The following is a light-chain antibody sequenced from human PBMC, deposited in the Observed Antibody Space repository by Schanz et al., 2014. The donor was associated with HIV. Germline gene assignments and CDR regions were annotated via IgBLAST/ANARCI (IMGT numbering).Light chain of an antibody. CDR3: QKYNSAPLT. CDR2: AAS. CDR1: QSISSD. V-gene: IGKV1-27*01. J-gene: IGKJ4*01. Sequence: DIQMTQSPSTLSASVGDRVSIICRSSQSISSDLAWYQQKPGKAPERLIYAASTLQSGVPSRFSGSGSGTDFTLTISRLQPEDVATYYCQKYNSAPLTFGGGTKVEI.